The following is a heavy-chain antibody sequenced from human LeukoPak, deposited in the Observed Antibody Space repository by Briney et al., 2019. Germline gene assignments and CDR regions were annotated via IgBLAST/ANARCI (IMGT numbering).Heavy chain of an antibody. CDR2: IYYSGST. V-gene: IGHV4-30-4*01. CDR3: ARVSRAYYYDSSGYSGSYYYYGMDV. Sequence: SETLSLTCTVSGGSISSGDYYWSWIRQPPGKGLEWIGYIYYSGSTYYNPSLKSRVTISVDTSKNRFSLKLSSVTAADTAVYYCARVSRAYYYDSSGYSGSYYYYGMDVWGQGTTVTVSS. CDR1: GGSISSGDYY. J-gene: IGHJ6*02. D-gene: IGHD3-22*01.